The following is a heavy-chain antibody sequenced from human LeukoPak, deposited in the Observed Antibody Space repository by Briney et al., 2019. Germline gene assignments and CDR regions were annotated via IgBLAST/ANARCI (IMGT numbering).Heavy chain of an antibody. J-gene: IGHJ5*02. Sequence: GGSLRLSCAASGFTFSSYAMSWVRQAPGKGLEWVSAISGSGGSTYYADSVKGRFTISRDNSKNTLYLQMNSLRAEDTAVYYCARDTGSSSYNNWFDPWGQGTLVTVSS. V-gene: IGHV3-23*01. D-gene: IGHD6-13*01. CDR1: GFTFSSYA. CDR2: ISGSGGST. CDR3: ARDTGSSSYNNWFDP.